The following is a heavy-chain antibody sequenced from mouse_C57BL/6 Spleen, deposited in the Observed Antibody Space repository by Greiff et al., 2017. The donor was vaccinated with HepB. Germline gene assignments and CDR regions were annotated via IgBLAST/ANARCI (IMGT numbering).Heavy chain of an antibody. V-gene: IGHV2-2*01. D-gene: IGHD1-1*01. Sequence: VQLVESGPGLVQPSQSLSISCTVSGFSLTSYGVHWVRQSPGKGLEWLGVIWSGGSTDYNAAFISRLSISKDNSKSQVFLKMNSLQADDTAMYYCARSYYGSSYYYAMDYWGQGTSVTVSS. CDR3: ARSYYGSSYYYAMDY. CDR1: GFSLTSYG. CDR2: IWSGGST. J-gene: IGHJ4*01.